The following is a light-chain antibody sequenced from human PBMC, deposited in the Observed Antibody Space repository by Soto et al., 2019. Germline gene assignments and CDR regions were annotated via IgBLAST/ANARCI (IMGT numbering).Light chain of an antibody. Sequence: EIVMTQSPATLSVSPGERATLSCRASQSVSSNLAWYQQKPGQAPRLLISAASNRATGIPARFSGSGSETDFTLTIDSLEAEDFAVYYCHQRSNWPRTFGGGTKVDIK. CDR3: HQRSNWPRT. V-gene: IGKV3-11*01. CDR2: AAS. J-gene: IGKJ4*01. CDR1: QSVSSN.